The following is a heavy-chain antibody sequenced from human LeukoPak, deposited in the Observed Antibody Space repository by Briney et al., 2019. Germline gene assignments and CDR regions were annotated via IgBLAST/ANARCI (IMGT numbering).Heavy chain of an antibody. J-gene: IGHJ4*02. CDR3: AKLSKGRFFDYIFDY. D-gene: IGHD3-9*01. V-gene: IGHV4-39*01. CDR1: GGSVSSSTYY. Sequence: PSETLSLTCTVSGGSVSSSTYYWGWIRQPPGKGLEWIGNIYYSGSTYYNPSLTSRVTMSVDTSNNQFSLKMHSVTAADTAVYYCAKLSKGRFFDYIFDYWGQGTLVTVSS. CDR2: IYYSGST.